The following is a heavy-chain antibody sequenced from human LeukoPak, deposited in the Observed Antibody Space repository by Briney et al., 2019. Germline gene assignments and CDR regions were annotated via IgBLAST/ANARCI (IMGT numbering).Heavy chain of an antibody. D-gene: IGHD6-19*01. V-gene: IGHV6-1*01. CDR1: GDSVSSNSAA. CDR2: TYYRSQWFD. CDR3: ARDLGNTGWYTFDY. Sequence: SQTLSLTCVISGDSVSSNSAAWNWIRQSPSRGLEWLGRTYYRSQWFDDYAGSLNGRITISPDTSKNQFSLHLNSVTPEDAAVYYCARDLGNTGWYTFDYWGQGILVTVSS. J-gene: IGHJ4*02.